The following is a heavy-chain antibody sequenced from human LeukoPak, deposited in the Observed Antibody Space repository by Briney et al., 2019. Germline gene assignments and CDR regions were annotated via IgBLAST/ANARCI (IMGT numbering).Heavy chain of an antibody. V-gene: IGHV3-30-3*01. CDR3: ARSLESASLDY. CDR2: ISYDGSNK. D-gene: IGHD3-16*01. Sequence: GRSLRLSCAASGFTFSSYAMHWVRQAPGKGLEWVAVISYDGSNKYYADSVKGRFTISRDNSKNTLYLQMNSLRAEDTAVYYCARSLESASLDYWGQGTPVTVSS. CDR1: GFTFSSYA. J-gene: IGHJ4*02.